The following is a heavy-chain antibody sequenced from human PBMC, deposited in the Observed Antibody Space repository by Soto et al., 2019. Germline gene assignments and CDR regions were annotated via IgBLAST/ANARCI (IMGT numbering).Heavy chain of an antibody. D-gene: IGHD2-8*01. CDR1: GFTFGTYC. CDR2: IYYDGSNR. CDR3: ARAFCTNGVCYYFFDY. V-gene: IGHV3-30*12. J-gene: IGHJ4*01. Sequence: PGGSLILSWAASGFTFGTYCMHWVRQAPGKGLEWVAVIYYDGSNRYYGDAVKGRFTISRDNSKSTLYLQMSSLRAEDTAVYYCARAFCTNGVCYYFFDYWGHGTLVTVSS.